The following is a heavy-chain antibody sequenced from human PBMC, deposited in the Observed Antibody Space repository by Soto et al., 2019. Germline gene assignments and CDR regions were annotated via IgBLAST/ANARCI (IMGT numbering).Heavy chain of an antibody. Sequence: PGGSLRLSCAASGFTFSTYSMSWVRQAPGKGLEWVSSISPSSTYIHYADSVKGRFTISRDNAEKSLYLQMNSLRAEDTAVYYCARVGGGVVVVPGANRGDFWGQGTLVTVSS. CDR2: ISPSSTYI. D-gene: IGHD2-2*01. J-gene: IGHJ4*02. CDR1: GFTFSTYS. V-gene: IGHV3-21*01. CDR3: ARVGGGVVVVPGANRGDF.